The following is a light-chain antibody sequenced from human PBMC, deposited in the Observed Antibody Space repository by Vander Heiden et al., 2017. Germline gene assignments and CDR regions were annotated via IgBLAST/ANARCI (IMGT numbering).Light chain of an antibody. J-gene: IGKJ3*01. Sequence: EIVLTQSPGTLSLSPGERATLPCRASQSVSSNFLAWYQHRSGQAPRLLVYGASIRATGIPDRFSGSGSGTDFTLTINRLEPEDFAVYYCQRYGSSPPITFGPGTKVEIK. CDR2: GAS. V-gene: IGKV3-20*01. CDR3: QRYGSSPPIT. CDR1: QSVSSNF.